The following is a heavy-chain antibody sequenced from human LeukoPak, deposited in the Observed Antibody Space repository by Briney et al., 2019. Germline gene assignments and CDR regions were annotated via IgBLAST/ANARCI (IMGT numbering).Heavy chain of an antibody. Sequence: PGGSLRLSCAASGFTFTTYAMSWVRRVPGEGLEWVSSISGIGSNTYYPDSVKGRFTISRDNSKNSLYLQMNSLRAEDTALYHCAKAGPGQCNSWTCPSDYWGQGTLVTVSP. J-gene: IGHJ4*02. D-gene: IGHD2/OR15-2a*01. CDR2: ISGIGSNT. V-gene: IGHV3-23*01. CDR1: GFTFTTYA. CDR3: AKAGPGQCNSWTCPSDY.